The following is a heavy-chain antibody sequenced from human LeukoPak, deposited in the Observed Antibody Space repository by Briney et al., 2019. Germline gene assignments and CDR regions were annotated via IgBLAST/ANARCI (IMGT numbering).Heavy chain of an antibody. D-gene: IGHD1-26*01. CDR3: ARDRGSYRTDY. Sequence: ASVKVSCEASGYTFTSYDINWVRQATGQGLEWMGWMNPNSGDTGYAQKFQGRVTMTRNTSISTAYMELSSLRSEDTAVYYCARDRGSYRTDYWGQGTLVTVSS. J-gene: IGHJ4*02. CDR2: MNPNSGDT. V-gene: IGHV1-8*01. CDR1: GYTFTSYD.